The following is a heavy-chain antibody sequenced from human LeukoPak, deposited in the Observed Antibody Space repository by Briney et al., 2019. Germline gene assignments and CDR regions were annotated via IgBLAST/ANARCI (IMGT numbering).Heavy chain of an antibody. Sequence: SVTLSLTCTVSGGSISSYYWSWIRQPPGKGLEWIGYIYYSGSTNYNPSLKSRVTISVDTSKNQFSLKLSSVTAADTAVYYCARVGDYYDSSGYSEYFQHWGQGTLVTVSS. CDR2: IYYSGST. CDR3: ARVGDYYDSSGYSEYFQH. J-gene: IGHJ1*01. CDR1: GGSISSYY. D-gene: IGHD3-22*01. V-gene: IGHV4-59*01.